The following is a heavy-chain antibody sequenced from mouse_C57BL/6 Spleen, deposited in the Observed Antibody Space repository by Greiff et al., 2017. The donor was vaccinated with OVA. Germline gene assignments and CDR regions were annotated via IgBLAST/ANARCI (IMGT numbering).Heavy chain of an antibody. CDR1: GYTFTSYW. Sequence: QVQLQQSGAELVKPGASVKLSCKASGYTFTSYWMQWVKQRPGQGLEWIGEIDPSDSYTNYNQKFKGKATLTVDTSSSTAYMQLSSLTSEDSAVYYCARSLYYYGSSPYYAMDYWGQGTSVTVSS. CDR3: ARSLYYYGSSPYYAMDY. V-gene: IGHV1-50*01. D-gene: IGHD1-1*01. CDR2: IDPSDSYT. J-gene: IGHJ4*01.